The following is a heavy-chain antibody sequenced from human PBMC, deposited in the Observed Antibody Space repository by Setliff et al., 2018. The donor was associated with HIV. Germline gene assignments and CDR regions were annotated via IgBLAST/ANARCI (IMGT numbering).Heavy chain of an antibody. J-gene: IGHJ2*01. V-gene: IGHV1-18*01. CDR3: ARGHHFYWYFDL. CDR1: GYSVTTYG. CDR2: ISVYNGQT. Sequence: ASVKVSCKASGYSVTTYGISWVRQAPGQGLEWVGWISVYNGQTLYAQKVQDRITVTMDIPKDTAYMELRGLTPDDTAVYYCARGHHFYWYFDLWGPGTLVTVSS.